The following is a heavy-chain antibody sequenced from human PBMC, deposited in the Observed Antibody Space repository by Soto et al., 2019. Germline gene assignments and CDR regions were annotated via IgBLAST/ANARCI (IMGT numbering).Heavy chain of an antibody. Sequence: QVQLQESGPGLVEPSGTLSLTCVVSGGSMSSSNWWSWVRQPPGKGLEWIGEIYYSGSTKFNPSLRSRVTVSIDKSKNQFSLKLSSVTAADTAVYYCATFPRSWMSPPPDYWGQGTLVTVSS. CDR3: ATFPRSWMSPPPDY. V-gene: IGHV4-4*02. D-gene: IGHD6-13*01. J-gene: IGHJ4*02. CDR2: IYYSGST. CDR1: GGSMSSSNW.